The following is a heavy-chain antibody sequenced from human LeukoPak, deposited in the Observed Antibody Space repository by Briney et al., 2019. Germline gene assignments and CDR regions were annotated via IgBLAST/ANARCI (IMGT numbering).Heavy chain of an antibody. V-gene: IGHV4-61*08. CDR3: TRQRRTVYYFDY. CDR2: IYYSGST. CDR1: GGSISSGGYY. J-gene: IGHJ4*02. Sequence: SETLSLTCTVSGGSISSGGYYWSWIRQPPGKGLEWIGYIYYSGSTNYNPSLKSRVTISVDTSNNQFSLKLSSVTAADTAVYYCTRQRRTVYYFDYWGQGTLVTVSS. D-gene: IGHD6-25*01.